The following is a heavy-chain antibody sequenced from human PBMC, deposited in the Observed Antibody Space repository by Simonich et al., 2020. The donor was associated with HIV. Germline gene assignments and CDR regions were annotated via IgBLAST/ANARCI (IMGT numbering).Heavy chain of an antibody. CDR1: GFTFSSYW. CDR2: IKQDGSEK. Sequence: VQLVESGGGVVQPGRSLRLSCAASGFTFSSYWMSWVRQAPGEGVEWVANIKQDGSEKYYVDSVKGGFTISRDNAKNSLYLQMNSLRAEDTAVYYCARGFGGFDYWGQGTLVTVSS. CDR3: ARGFGGFDY. D-gene: IGHD3-10*01. J-gene: IGHJ4*02. V-gene: IGHV3-7*02.